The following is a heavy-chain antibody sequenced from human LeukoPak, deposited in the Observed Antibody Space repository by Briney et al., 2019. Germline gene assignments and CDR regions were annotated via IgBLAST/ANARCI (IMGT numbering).Heavy chain of an antibody. V-gene: IGHV3-53*01. CDR2: IYSGGNT. CDR3: ARRAGEYSHPYDY. Sequence: GGSLRLSCTVSGFTVSSNSMSWVRQAPGKGLEWVSFIYSGGNTHFSDSVKGRFTISRDNSKNTLYLQMNSLRADDTAVYYCARRAGEYSHPYDYWGQGTLVTVSS. CDR1: GFTVSSNS. D-gene: IGHD4-17*01. J-gene: IGHJ4*02.